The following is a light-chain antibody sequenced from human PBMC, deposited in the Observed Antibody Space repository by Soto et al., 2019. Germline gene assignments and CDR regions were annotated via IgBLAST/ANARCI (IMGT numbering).Light chain of an antibody. J-gene: IGKJ4*01. CDR1: QSISTN. V-gene: IGKV3-15*01. CDR3: QQYNNWPPLT. CDR2: GAS. Sequence: EIVMTQSPDTLSVSPGERATLSCRASQSISTNLAWYQQKTGQAPRLLIYGASTRATGIPARFSGSGSGTDFTLTISSLQSEDFAVYYCQQYNNWPPLTFGGGTKVEIK.